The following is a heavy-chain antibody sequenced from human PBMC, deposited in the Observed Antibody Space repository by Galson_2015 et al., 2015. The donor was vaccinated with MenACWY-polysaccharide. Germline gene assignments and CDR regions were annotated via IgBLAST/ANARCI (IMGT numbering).Heavy chain of an antibody. CDR3: AKDCLGGRACPPAELDY. D-gene: IGHD3-10*01. Sequence: SLRLSCAASGFAFRSYNMHWVRQAPGKGLEWVAVISYDGSSKYYIESVKGRFTISRDNSKNTVYLQMNSLRAEDTAVYYCAKDCLGGRACPPAELDYWGQGTLVTVSS. CDR1: GFAFRSYN. V-gene: IGHV3-30*18. CDR2: ISYDGSSK. J-gene: IGHJ4*02.